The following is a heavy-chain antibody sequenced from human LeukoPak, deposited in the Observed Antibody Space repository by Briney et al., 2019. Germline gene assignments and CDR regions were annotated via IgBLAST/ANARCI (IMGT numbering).Heavy chain of an antibody. Sequence: GESLKISCKGSGYIFTSYWIGWVRQMPGKGLEWMGIIYPGDSDTRYSPSFQGQVTISADKSISTAYLQWSSLKASDTAMYYCARPYYDSSGYYYFDYWGQGTLVTVSS. CDR3: ARPYYDSSGYYYFDY. CDR2: IYPGDSDT. CDR1: GYIFTSYW. V-gene: IGHV5-51*01. D-gene: IGHD3-22*01. J-gene: IGHJ4*02.